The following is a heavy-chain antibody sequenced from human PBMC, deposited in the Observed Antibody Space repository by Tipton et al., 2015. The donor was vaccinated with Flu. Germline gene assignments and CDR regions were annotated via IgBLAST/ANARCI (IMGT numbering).Heavy chain of an antibody. Sequence: LRLSCTVSGGSISSGSYYWSWIRQPAGKGLEWIGRIYTSGGTNYNPSLKSRVTISVDTSKNQFSLKLSSVTAADTAVYYCAGTGYWGQGTLVTVSS. D-gene: IGHD3-10*01. V-gene: IGHV4-61*02. CDR2: IYTSGGT. J-gene: IGHJ4*02. CDR3: AGTGY. CDR1: GGSISSGSYY.